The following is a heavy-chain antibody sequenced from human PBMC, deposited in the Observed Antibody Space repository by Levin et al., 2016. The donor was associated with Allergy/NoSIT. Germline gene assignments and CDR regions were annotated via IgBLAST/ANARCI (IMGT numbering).Heavy chain of an antibody. Sequence: WIRQPPGKGLEWVSSISGSGGRIYQPDSVKGRLTVSRDNSKSTLYLQMDSLRAEDTAVYYCAQTYGDYENYWNFVLWGRGTLVTVSS. V-gene: IGHV3-23*01. J-gene: IGHJ2*01. CDR2: ISGSGGRI. CDR3: AQTYGDYENYWNFVL. D-gene: IGHD4-17*01.